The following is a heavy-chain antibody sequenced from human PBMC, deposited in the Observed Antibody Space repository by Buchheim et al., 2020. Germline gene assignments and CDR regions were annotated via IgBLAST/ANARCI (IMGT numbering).Heavy chain of an antibody. V-gene: IGHV4-34*01. CDR2: INHSGST. J-gene: IGHJ4*02. Sequence: QVQLQQWGAGLLKPSEALSLTCAVYGGSFSGYYWSWIRQPPGKGLEWVGEINHSGSTNYNPSLKSRVTISVDTHQNQLYLKLSSVTAADTAVYYCARDDYYGSGSSPFDYWGQGTL. CDR1: GGSFSGYY. CDR3: ARDDYYGSGSSPFDY. D-gene: IGHD3-10*01.